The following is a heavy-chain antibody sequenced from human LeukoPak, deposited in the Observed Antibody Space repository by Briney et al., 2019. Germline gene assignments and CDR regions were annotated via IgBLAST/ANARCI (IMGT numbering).Heavy chain of an antibody. Sequence: GGSLRLSCAASGFTFSSYAMHWVRQAPGKGLEWVAVISYDGSNKHYADSVKGRFTISRDNSKNTLYLQMNSLRAEDTAVYYCARDKVGATTIFDYWGQGTLVTVSS. CDR2: ISYDGSNK. CDR3: ARDKVGATTIFDY. CDR1: GFTFSSYA. V-gene: IGHV3-30*04. D-gene: IGHD1-26*01. J-gene: IGHJ4*02.